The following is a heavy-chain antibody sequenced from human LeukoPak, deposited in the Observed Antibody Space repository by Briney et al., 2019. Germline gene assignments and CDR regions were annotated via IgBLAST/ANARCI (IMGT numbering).Heavy chain of an antibody. V-gene: IGHV3-21*01. D-gene: IGHD2-15*01. CDR2: IDLNGNHI. J-gene: IGHJ5*01. Sequence: GGSLRLSCVGSGFPFSSYSMNWVRQAPGKGLEWVSSIDLNGNHINYADSVKDRFTISRDNAKNSLFLQMDSLSVEDTAVYYCARDRGLGLPNWFTSWGQGTLVTVSS. CDR1: GFPFSSYS. CDR3: ARDRGLGLPNWFTS.